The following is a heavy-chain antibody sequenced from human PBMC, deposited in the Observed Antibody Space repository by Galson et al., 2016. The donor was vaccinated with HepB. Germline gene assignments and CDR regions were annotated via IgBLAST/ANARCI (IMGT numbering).Heavy chain of an antibody. CDR3: ASGTYYDSGGFLYYCYYGLDV. CDR1: GSTFYNNA. CDR2: IIPLFSTS. Sequence: SVKVSCKAFGSTFYNNAVSWVRQAPGQGLEWMGGIIPLFSTSEYAQKFQGRVTITADESTDTTYMELSSLRSEDTAVYYCASGTYYDSGGFLYYCYYGLDVWGQRTTVTVSS. V-gene: IGHV1-69*13. D-gene: IGHD3-22*01. J-gene: IGHJ6*02.